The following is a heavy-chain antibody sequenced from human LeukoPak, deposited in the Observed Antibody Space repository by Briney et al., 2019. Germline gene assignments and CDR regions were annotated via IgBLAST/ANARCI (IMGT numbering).Heavy chain of an antibody. CDR3: ARVLARYGNLDY. V-gene: IGHV1-2*02. J-gene: IGHJ4*02. CDR1: GYTFTDYY. CDR2: INPNSGGT. D-gene: IGHD1-14*01. Sequence: GASVKVSCKASGYTFTDYYIHWVRQAPGQGLEWMGWINPNSGGTNYTQKFQGRVTMTRDTSISTAYMELFRLTSDDTAVYYCARVLARYGNLDYWGQGILDTVSS.